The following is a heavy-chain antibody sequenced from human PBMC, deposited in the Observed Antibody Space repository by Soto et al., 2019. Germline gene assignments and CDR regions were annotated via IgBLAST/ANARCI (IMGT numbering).Heavy chain of an antibody. CDR1: GGSFSGYY. CDR2: VNHSGST. J-gene: IGHJ6*02. V-gene: IGHV4-34*01. CDR3: ARTRGDFWSGYWAYYYYGMDV. D-gene: IGHD3-3*01. Sequence: ETLSLTCAVYGGSFSGYYWSWIRQPPGKGLEWIGEVNHSGSTDYNPSLKSRVTISVDTSKNQFSLKLSSVTAADTAVYYCARTRGDFWSGYWAYYYYGMDVWGQGTTVTVSS.